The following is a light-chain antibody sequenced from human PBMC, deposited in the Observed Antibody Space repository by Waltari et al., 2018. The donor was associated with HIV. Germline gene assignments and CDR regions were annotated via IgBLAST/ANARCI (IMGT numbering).Light chain of an antibody. CDR3: MQGTHLPGT. CDR2: KVS. CDR1: QSLVYSDGNTY. Sequence: DVVMTQSPLSLPVTLGQPASISCRSNQSLVYSDGNTYLNWFQQRPGHSPRRLIYKVSKRDSEVPDRVSGSGSGTDFTLKISRVEAEDVGVYYCMQGTHLPGTFGGGTKVEI. J-gene: IGKJ4*01. V-gene: IGKV2-30*01.